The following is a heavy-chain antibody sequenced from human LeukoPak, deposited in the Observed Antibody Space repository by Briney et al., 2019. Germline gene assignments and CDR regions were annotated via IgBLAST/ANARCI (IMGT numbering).Heavy chain of an antibody. V-gene: IGHV3-23*01. CDR3: AKGGYYYGSGSHHYDY. CDR1: GFTFSSYA. Sequence: GGSLRLSCAASGFTFSSYAMSWVRQAPGEGLEWVSAISASGGSTSYADSVKGRFTISRDNSKNTLFLQMNSLRAEDTAIYYCAKGGYYYGSGSHHYDYWGQGTLVTVSS. D-gene: IGHD3-10*01. J-gene: IGHJ4*02. CDR2: ISASGGST.